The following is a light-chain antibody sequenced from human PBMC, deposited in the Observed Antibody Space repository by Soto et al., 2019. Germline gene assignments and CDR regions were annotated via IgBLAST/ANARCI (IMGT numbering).Light chain of an antibody. V-gene: IGKV1-33*01. CDR2: GAS. J-gene: IGKJ5*01. CDR3: QQFDNCPRAIT. Sequence: DIQMTQSPSSLSASVGDRDTITCQASQDISNYLNWYQQKPGKAPKLLIYGASDLESGVPSRFSGSGSGTDFTFTISSLQPEDIATYYWQQFDNCPRAITFGQGTRLERK. CDR1: QDISNY.